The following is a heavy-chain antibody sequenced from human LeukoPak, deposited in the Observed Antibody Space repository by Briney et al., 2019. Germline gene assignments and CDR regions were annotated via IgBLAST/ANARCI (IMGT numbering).Heavy chain of an antibody. J-gene: IGHJ4*02. CDR1: GGSISSSSYY. CDR2: IYYSGST. D-gene: IGHD3-3*01. CDR3: ARSITIFGVVRILDY. V-gene: IGHV4-39*01. Sequence: PSETLSLTCTVSGGSISSSSYYWGWIRQPPGKGLEWIGSIYYSGSTYYNPSLKSRVTISVDTSKNQFSLKLSSVTAADTAVYYCARSITIFGVVRILDYWGQGTLVTVSS.